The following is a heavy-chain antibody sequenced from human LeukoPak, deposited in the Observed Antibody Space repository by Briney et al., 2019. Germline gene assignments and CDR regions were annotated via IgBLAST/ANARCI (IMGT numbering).Heavy chain of an antibody. V-gene: IGHV3-30*04. CDR2: ISYDGTNK. CDR1: GFAFSSYA. D-gene: IGHD3-10*01. Sequence: GGSLRLSCAASGFAFSSYAMHWVRQAPGKGLEWVALISYDGTNKYYADSVKGRFTISRDNSKNTLYLQMNSLRAEDTAVYYCARVDYGSGSYYKALQFDYWGQGTLVTVSS. J-gene: IGHJ4*02. CDR3: ARVDYGSGSYYKALQFDY.